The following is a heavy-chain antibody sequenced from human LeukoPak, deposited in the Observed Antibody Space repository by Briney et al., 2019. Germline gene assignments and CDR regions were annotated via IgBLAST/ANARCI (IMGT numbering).Heavy chain of an antibody. J-gene: IGHJ4*02. CDR3: ARGSGSYDY. Sequence: GGSLRLSCVASGFTFSTYGMSWVRQAPGKGLEWVSAISSTSTYIYYADSVKGRFTISRDNAKNSLYLQMNSLRVEDTAVYYCARGSGSYDYWGQGTLVTVSS. D-gene: IGHD1-26*01. V-gene: IGHV3-21*01. CDR2: ISSTSTYI. CDR1: GFTFSTYG.